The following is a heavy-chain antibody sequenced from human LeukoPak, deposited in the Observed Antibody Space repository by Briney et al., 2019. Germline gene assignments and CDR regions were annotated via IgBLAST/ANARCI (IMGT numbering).Heavy chain of an antibody. V-gene: IGHV1-18*01. CDR2: ISAYNGNT. Sequence: ASVKVSCKASGYTSTSYGISWVRQAPGQGLEWMGWISAYNGNTNYAQKLQGRVTMTTDTSTSTAYVELRSLRSDDTAVYYCASGDYYDSSGYLGWGQGTLVTVSS. D-gene: IGHD3-22*01. J-gene: IGHJ4*02. CDR3: ASGDYYDSSGYLG. CDR1: GYTSTSYG.